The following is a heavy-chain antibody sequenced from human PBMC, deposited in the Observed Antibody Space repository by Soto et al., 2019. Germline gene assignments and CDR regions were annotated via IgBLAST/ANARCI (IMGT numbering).Heavy chain of an antibody. V-gene: IGHV3-23*01. CDR2: LSDSGGST. CDR1: GLTCSSHA. J-gene: IGHJ4*02. D-gene: IGHD6-13*01. CDR3: AKVSSSWYSGFFDL. Sequence: EVQLLESGGGLVQPGGSLRLSCSASGLTCSSHAMTWVRQAPRKGLEWVSGLSDSGGSTYYADSVKGRFTISRDNSMNTLYLQMNTLRAEDTAVYYCAKVSSSWYSGFFDLWGQGTLVTVSS.